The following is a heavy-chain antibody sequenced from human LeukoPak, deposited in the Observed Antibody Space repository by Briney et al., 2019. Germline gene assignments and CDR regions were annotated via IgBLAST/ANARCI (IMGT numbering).Heavy chain of an antibody. CDR2: IGASGDST. CDR1: GFTFSSYV. CDR3: GNTDRQFSGSYGMDV. D-gene: IGHD1-26*01. Sequence: GGSLRLSCAASGFTFSSYVMSWVRQAPGKGLEWVSAIGASGDSTYYTDPVKGRFTISRDNSKNTLYLQMNSLRAEDTAVYYCGNTDRQFSGSYGMDVWGQGTTVTVSS. J-gene: IGHJ6*02. V-gene: IGHV3-23*01.